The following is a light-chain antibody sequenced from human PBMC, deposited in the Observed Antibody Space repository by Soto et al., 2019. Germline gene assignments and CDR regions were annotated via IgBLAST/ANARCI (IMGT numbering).Light chain of an antibody. J-gene: IGKJ4*01. CDR3: QNYHGVPLT. V-gene: IGKV1-27*01. CDR2: TAS. Sequence: DIQMTQSPSSLSASVGDRVAITCRASQGISIFLAWYQQKPGKVPQLLISTASTLQSGVPSRFSGSGSGTHCTLTISSLQPEDVANYYCQNYHGVPLTFGGGTKVEI. CDR1: QGISIF.